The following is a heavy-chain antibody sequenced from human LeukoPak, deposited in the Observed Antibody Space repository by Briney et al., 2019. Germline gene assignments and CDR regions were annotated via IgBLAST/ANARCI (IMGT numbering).Heavy chain of an antibody. V-gene: IGHV1-69*13. CDR3: ARGYYHDSSGYYLPDY. J-gene: IGHJ4*02. CDR2: IIPIFGTA. CDR1: GGTFSSYA. Sequence: ASVKVPCKASGGTFSSYAISWVRQAPGQGLEWMGGIIPIFGTANYAQKFQGRVTITADESTSTAYMELSSLRSEDTAVYYCARGYYHDSSGYYLPDYWGQGTLVTVSS. D-gene: IGHD3-22*01.